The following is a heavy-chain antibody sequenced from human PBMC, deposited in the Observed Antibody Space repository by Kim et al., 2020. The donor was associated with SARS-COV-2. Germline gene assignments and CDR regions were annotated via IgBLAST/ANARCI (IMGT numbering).Heavy chain of an antibody. D-gene: IGHD4-17*01. Sequence: ASVKVSCKASGYTFTTYAIQWVRQAPGQRLEWMGWINADNGNTKYSQKFQGRVTISRDTSATTAYLELSSLTSEDTAIYYCTRELDPTGFYFDYWGQGTLVTVSS. CDR1: GYTFTTYA. CDR3: TRELDPTGFYFDY. V-gene: IGHV1-3*01. CDR2: INADNGNT. J-gene: IGHJ4*02.